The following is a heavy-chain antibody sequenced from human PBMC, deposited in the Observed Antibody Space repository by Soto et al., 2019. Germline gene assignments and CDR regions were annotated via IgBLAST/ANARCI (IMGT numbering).Heavy chain of an antibody. V-gene: IGHV4-31*03. D-gene: IGHD3-3*01. J-gene: IGHJ6*02. CDR3: ARDSKNFWSGYPETLSGMDV. Sequence: SETLSLTCTVSGGSISSGGYYWSWIRQHPGKGLEWIGYIYYSGSTYYNPSLKSRVTISVDTSKNQFSLKLSSVTAADTAVYYCARDSKNFWSGYPETLSGMDVWGQGTTVTVSS. CDR2: IYYSGST. CDR1: GGSISSGGYY.